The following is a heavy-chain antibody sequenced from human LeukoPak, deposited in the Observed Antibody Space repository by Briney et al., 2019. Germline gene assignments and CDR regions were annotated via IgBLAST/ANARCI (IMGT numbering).Heavy chain of an antibody. J-gene: IGHJ4*02. D-gene: IGHD1-26*01. CDR3: ARDSAGATRGFDY. V-gene: IGHV1-46*01. CDR2: INPSGGST. Sequence: ASVKVSCKASGYTFTSYFMHWVRQAPGQGLEWMGIINPSGGSTSYAQKFQGRVTMTRDMSTSTVYMELSSLRSEDTAVYYCARDSAGATRGFDYWGQGTLVTVSS. CDR1: GYTFTSYF.